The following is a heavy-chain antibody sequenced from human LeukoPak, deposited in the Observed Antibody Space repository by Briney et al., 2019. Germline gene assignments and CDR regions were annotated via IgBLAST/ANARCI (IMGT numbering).Heavy chain of an antibody. J-gene: IGHJ4*02. CDR2: IRGNGET. Sequence: GGSLRLSCAASGLSFSSFAMSWVRQGPARGLEWVSSIRGNGETFYADSVKGRFTLSSDSSRNTVYFQLNNLRAEDTAVYYCAKVPVAGTLLFDYWGQGTLVTVSS. D-gene: IGHD6-19*01. V-gene: IGHV3-23*01. CDR1: GLSFSSFA. CDR3: AKVPVAGTLLFDY.